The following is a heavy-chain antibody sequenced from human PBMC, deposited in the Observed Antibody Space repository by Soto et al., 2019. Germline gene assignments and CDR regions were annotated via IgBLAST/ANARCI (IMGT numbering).Heavy chain of an antibody. CDR2: IKQDGSEK. CDR3: ARDLNPYCSGGSCCPYYFDY. CDR1: GFTFSSYW. J-gene: IGHJ4*02. D-gene: IGHD2-15*01. Sequence: EVQLVESGGGLVQPGGSLRLSCAASGFTFSSYWMSWVRQAPGKGLEWVANIKQDGSEKYYVDSVKGRFTISRDNAKNSLYLQMNSLRAEDTAVYYCARDLNPYCSGGSCCPYYFDYWGQGTLVTVSS. V-gene: IGHV3-7*01.